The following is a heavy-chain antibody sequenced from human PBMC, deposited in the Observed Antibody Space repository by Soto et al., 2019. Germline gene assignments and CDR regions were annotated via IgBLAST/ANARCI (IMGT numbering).Heavy chain of an antibody. D-gene: IGHD2-15*01. CDR2: VGGSGDST. J-gene: IGHJ4*02. CDR3: AKSPPGYCSGGSCYPPHYFDY. Sequence: EVQLLDSGGGLVQPGGSLRLSCAASGFTFSNYAMSWVRQAPGKGLEWVSGVGGSGDSTYYADSVKGRFTISRDNSKDTLYLHMNSLRAEDTAVYYCAKSPPGYCSGGSCYPPHYFDYWGQGTLVTVSS. V-gene: IGHV3-23*01. CDR1: GFTFSNYA.